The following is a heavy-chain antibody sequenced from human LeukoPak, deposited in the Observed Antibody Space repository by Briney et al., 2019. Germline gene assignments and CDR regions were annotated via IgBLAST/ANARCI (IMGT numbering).Heavy chain of an antibody. V-gene: IGHV4-39*07. CDR1: GGSISSRSYY. D-gene: IGHD2-21*02. J-gene: IGHJ5*02. CDR3: ARVGCGGDCYPNSPKDWFDP. Sequence: SETLSLTCTVSGGSISSRSYYWGWIRQPPGKGLEWIGSIYYSGSTYYNRSLKSRVTISVDTSKNQFSLKLSSVTAADTAVYYCARVGCGGDCYPNSPKDWFDPWGQGTLVTVSS. CDR2: IYYSGST.